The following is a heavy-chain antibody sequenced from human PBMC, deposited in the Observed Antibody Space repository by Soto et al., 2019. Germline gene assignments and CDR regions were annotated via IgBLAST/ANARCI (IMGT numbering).Heavy chain of an antibody. V-gene: IGHV1-18*01. D-gene: IGHD6-19*01. CDR1: GYTFSNYG. CDR2: ISSYNGNT. J-gene: IGHJ6*02. Sequence: QVQLVQSGAEVKKPGASVTVSCKTSGYTFSNYGINWVRQAPGQGLEWMGWISSYNGNTNYAQTVQGTVTMTTDTSTGTVYMELRSLKSDDTAIYYCSRFIMVGGWFDPNYYHGMEVWGQGTTVTVSS. CDR3: SRFIMVGGWFDPNYYHGMEV.